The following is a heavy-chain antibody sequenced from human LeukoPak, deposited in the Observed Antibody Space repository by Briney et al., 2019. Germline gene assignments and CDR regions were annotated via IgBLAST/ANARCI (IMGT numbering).Heavy chain of an antibody. J-gene: IGHJ4*02. Sequence: SETLSLTCTVSGGSISSYYCSWNRQPQGKGLEWIGYIYYSGRTNYHPSIKSRVPISVDTSKTQFSLKLSSVTAADTAVYYCARSDGSGGIDYWGQGTLVTVSS. D-gene: IGHD3-10*01. CDR1: GGSISSYY. V-gene: IGHV4-59*01. CDR3: ARSDGSGGIDY. CDR2: IYYSGRT.